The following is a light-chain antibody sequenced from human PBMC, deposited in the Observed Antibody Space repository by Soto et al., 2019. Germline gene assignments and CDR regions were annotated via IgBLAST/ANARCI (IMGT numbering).Light chain of an antibody. V-gene: IGKV1-5*03. CDR1: ESISHW. CDR2: KAS. Sequence: DIQMTQSPSTLSASVGDRVTIPCRASESISHWLAWYQQKPGKAPKLLIYKASILQSGVPSRFSGSGSGTEFTLTISSLQPDDFATYYGQQYNSYSLTFGGGTKVEIK. CDR3: QQYNSYSLT. J-gene: IGKJ4*01.